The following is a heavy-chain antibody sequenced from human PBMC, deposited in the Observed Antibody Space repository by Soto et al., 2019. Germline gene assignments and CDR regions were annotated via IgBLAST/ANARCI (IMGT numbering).Heavy chain of an antibody. Sequence: EVQLVESGGGLVQPGGSLRLSCAASESTFSNYWMHWVRQAPGKGLVWVSRINSDGSSTNYADSVKGRFTISRDNAKNTLYLQMNSLRAEDTAVYYCARGGLRAYWIDPWGQGTLVTVSS. J-gene: IGHJ5*02. D-gene: IGHD4-17*01. CDR2: INSDGSST. CDR3: ARGGLRAYWIDP. CDR1: ESTFSNYW. V-gene: IGHV3-74*01.